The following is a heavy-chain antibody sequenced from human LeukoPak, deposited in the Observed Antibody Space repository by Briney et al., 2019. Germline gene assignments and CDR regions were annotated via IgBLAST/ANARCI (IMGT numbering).Heavy chain of an antibody. CDR3: AREQWLLREYFDY. V-gene: IGHV3-30-3*01. CDR1: GFTFSSYA. Sequence: GGSLRLSCAASGFTFSSYAMHWVRQAPGKGLEWVAVISYDGSNKYYADSVKGRFTISRDNSKNTLYLQMNSLRAEDTAVYYCAREQWLLREYFDYWGQGTLVTVSS. CDR2: ISYDGSNK. J-gene: IGHJ4*02. D-gene: IGHD6-19*01.